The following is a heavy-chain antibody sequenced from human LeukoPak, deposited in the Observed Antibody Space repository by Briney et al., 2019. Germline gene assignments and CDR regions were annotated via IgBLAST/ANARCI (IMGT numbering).Heavy chain of an antibody. V-gene: IGHV1-18*01. CDR1: GYTFTSYG. CDR3: ARVRDYSGFGELLSWYFDL. CDR2: ISAYNGNT. D-gene: IGHD3-10*01. Sequence: ASVKVSCKASGYTFTSYGISWVRQAPGQGLEWMGWISAYNGNTNYAQKLQGRVTMTTDTSTSTAYMELRSLRSDDTAVYYCARVRDYSGFGELLSWYFDLWGRGTLVTVSS. J-gene: IGHJ2*01.